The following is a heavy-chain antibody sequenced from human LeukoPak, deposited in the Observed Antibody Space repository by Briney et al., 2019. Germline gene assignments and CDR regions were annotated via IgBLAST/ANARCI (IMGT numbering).Heavy chain of an antibody. CDR3: ARFKKKGFGEVFPRLTPTPPYHLDH. Sequence: SETLSLTCTVSGGSISSNIYYWGWIRQPPGKGLEWIGSIHYSGNTYYNPSLKSRVTISVDTSKNQFSLKLSSLTAADTAVYYCARFKKKGFGEVFPRLTPTPPYHLDHRGQGTQVTVSS. V-gene: IGHV4-39*01. D-gene: IGHD3-10*01. CDR2: IHYSGNT. J-gene: IGHJ4*02. CDR1: GGSISSNIYY.